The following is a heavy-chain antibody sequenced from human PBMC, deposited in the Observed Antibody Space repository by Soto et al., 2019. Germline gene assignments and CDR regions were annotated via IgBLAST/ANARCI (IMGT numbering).Heavy chain of an antibody. Sequence: PSETLSLTCTVSGGSISSSSYYWGWIRQPPGKGLEWIGFIYQSGVTSYNPSLASRVSISLDRSNNQCSLKLKSVTAADTAVYFCAGMPYTSGLRFDPWGPGTLVTVSS. D-gene: IGHD6-19*01. CDR2: IYQSGVT. CDR3: AGMPYTSGLRFDP. CDR1: GGSISSSSYY. J-gene: IGHJ5*02. V-gene: IGHV4-39*07.